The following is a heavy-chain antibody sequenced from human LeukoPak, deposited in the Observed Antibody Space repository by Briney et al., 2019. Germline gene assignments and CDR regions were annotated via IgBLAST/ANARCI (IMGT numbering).Heavy chain of an antibody. V-gene: IGHV3-74*01. Sequence: GGSLRLSCAASEFTFSTYEMNWVRQPPGKGLVWVSRINSDGSSTSYADSVKGRFTVSRDNAKNTLYLQMSSLRAEDTAVYFCARGSYYSFSDCWGQGTLVTVSS. J-gene: IGHJ4*02. CDR2: INSDGSST. D-gene: IGHD1-26*01. CDR1: EFTFSTYE. CDR3: ARGSYYSFSDC.